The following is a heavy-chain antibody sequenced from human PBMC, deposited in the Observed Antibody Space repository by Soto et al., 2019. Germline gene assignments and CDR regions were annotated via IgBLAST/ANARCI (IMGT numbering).Heavy chain of an antibody. CDR1: GGSFDGYY. J-gene: IGHJ4*02. Sequence: SETLCITCALYGGSFDGYYWSWIRQSPGKGLEWIGEIHHSGSTKYNPSLKSRVSPSVDTSTKQFSLKMTSMTAADRGVYYCARGVDSWSGYLFWGQGTPVTVSS. CDR2: IHHSGST. D-gene: IGHD3-3*01. CDR3: ARGVDSWSGYLF. V-gene: IGHV4-34*01.